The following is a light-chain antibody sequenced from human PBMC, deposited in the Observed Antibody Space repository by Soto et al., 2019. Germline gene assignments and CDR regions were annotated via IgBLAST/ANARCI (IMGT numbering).Light chain of an antibody. CDR3: CSYAGGYTHYV. Sequence: QSVLTQPASVSGSPGQSITMSCSGTTSDFGDDKYVSWFQQQPGKGPHLLICGVNKRPSGVSSRFSGSKSGNTASLTISGLQAEDEADYYCCSYAGGYTHYVFATGTKVTVL. CDR2: GVN. J-gene: IGLJ1*01. CDR1: TSDFGDDKY. V-gene: IGLV2-14*01.